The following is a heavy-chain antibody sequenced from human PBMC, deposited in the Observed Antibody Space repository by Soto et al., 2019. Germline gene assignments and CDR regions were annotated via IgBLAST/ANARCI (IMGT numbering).Heavy chain of an antibody. V-gene: IGHV1-58*01. CDR3: ATGIAAAGYDY. Sequence: SVKVSCKASGFTFTSSAVQWVRQARGQRLEWIGWIVVGSGNTNYAQKFQERVTITRDMSTGTAYMELSSLRSEDTAVYYCATGIAAAGYDYWGQGTLVTVSS. CDR1: GFTFTSSA. CDR2: IVVGSGNT. J-gene: IGHJ4*02. D-gene: IGHD6-13*01.